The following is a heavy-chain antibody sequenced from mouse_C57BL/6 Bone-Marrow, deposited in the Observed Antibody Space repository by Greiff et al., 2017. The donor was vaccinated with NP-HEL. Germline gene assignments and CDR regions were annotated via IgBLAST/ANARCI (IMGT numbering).Heavy chain of an antibody. J-gene: IGHJ1*03. D-gene: IGHD2-5*01. CDR1: GFNIKDDY. Sequence: DVKLQESGAELVRPGASVKLSCTASGFNIKDDYMHWVKQRPEQGLEWIGWIDPENGDTEYASKFQGKATITADTSSNTAYLQLSSLTSEDTAVYYCTTDYYSNYGWYFDVWGTGTTVTVSS. CDR2: IDPENGDT. V-gene: IGHV14-4*01. CDR3: TTDYYSNYGWYFDV.